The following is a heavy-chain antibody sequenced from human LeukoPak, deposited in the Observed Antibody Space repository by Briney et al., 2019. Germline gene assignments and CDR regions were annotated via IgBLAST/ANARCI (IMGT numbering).Heavy chain of an antibody. Sequence: GGSLRLSCAVSGITLSNYGMSWVRQAPGKGLEWVAGISDSGGSTKYADSVKGRFTISRDNSKNTLYLQMNSLRAEDTAVYYCAKAGLVGATIGPWGQGTLVTVSS. CDR3: AKAGLVGATIGP. CDR1: GITLSNYG. V-gene: IGHV3-23*01. CDR2: ISDSGGST. J-gene: IGHJ5*02. D-gene: IGHD1-26*01.